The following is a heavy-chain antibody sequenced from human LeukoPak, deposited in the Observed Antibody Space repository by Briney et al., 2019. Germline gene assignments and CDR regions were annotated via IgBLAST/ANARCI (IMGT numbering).Heavy chain of an antibody. V-gene: IGHV3-48*03. CDR2: ISSSGSTI. CDR1: GFTFSSYE. D-gene: IGHD3-10*01. CDR3: ARGSTYYYGSGSYHAPDAFDI. Sequence: PGGSLRLSCAASGFTFSSYEMNWVRQAPGKGLGWVSYISSSGSTIYYADSVKGRFTISRDNAKNSLYLQMNSLRAEDTAVYYCARGSTYYYGSGSYHAPDAFDIWGQGTMVTVSS. J-gene: IGHJ3*02.